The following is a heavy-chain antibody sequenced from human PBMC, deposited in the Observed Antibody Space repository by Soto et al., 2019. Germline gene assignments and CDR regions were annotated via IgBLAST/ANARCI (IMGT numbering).Heavy chain of an antibody. CDR3: ARGSAGIYYYYGMDV. D-gene: IGHD6-13*01. J-gene: IGHJ6*02. Sequence: GASVKVSCKASGGPFSSYAIGWVRQAPGQGLEWMRGIIPIFGTGNYAQKFQGRVTITADESTSTAYMELSSLRSEDTAVYYCARGSAGIYYYYGMDVWGQATTVTV. V-gene: IGHV1-69*13. CDR2: IIPIFGTG. CDR1: GGPFSSYA.